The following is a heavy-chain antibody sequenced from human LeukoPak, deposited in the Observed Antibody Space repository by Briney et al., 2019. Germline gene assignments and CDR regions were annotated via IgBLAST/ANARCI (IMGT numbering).Heavy chain of an antibody. D-gene: IGHD1-26*01. Sequence: ASVKVSCKASGHTFITYAIHWVRQAPGQRLEWMGRSNAGNVNTKYSQEFQGRVTFTRDTSASTAYMELSSLRSEDTAMYYCARGWEGYMDVWGQGTTVTVSS. V-gene: IGHV1-3*02. J-gene: IGHJ6*02. CDR2: SNAGNVNT. CDR3: ARGWEGYMDV. CDR1: GHTFITYA.